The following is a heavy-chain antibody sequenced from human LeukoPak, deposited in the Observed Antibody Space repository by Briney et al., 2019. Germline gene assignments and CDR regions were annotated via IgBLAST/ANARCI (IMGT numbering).Heavy chain of an antibody. CDR1: GFSLSTIGVG. D-gene: IGHD3-9*01. CDR3: AHTAILTGYSHLSFDY. CDR2: IYWDDDK. Sequence: SGPTLVNPTQTLTLTCTFSGFSLSTIGVGVGWIRQPPGKALEWLALIYWDDDKRHSPSLKSRLTITKDTSKNQVVLTMTNMDPVDTATYYCAHTAILTGYSHLSFDYWGQGTLVTVSS. V-gene: IGHV2-5*02. J-gene: IGHJ4*02.